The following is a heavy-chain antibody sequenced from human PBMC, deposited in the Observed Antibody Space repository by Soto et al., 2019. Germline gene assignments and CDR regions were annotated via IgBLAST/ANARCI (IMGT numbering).Heavy chain of an antibody. CDR2: MYYTGST. CDR3: ARLPSGTIDY. CDR1: GGSISSYY. V-gene: IGHV4-59*08. Sequence: TSETLSLTCTVSGGSISSYYWSWIRQPPGQGLEWIGYMYYTGSTNYNPSLKSRVTISVDASKNQFSLKLSSVTAADTAVYYCARLPSGTIDYWGQGTLVTVSS. D-gene: IGHD1-1*01. J-gene: IGHJ4*02.